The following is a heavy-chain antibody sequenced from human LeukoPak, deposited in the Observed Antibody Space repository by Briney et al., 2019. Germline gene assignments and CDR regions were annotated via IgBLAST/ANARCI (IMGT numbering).Heavy chain of an antibody. V-gene: IGHV3-53*01. CDR2: IYSNNTT. D-gene: IGHD3-22*01. Sequence: GGSLRLSCAASGFTVSSNYMTWVRQAPGKGLERVSVIYSNNTTFYADSVKGRFTISRDDSKNTLYLQMNSLRAEDTAVYYCAKGITVMMVAPGYWGQGTLVTVSS. CDR3: AKGITVMMVAPGY. J-gene: IGHJ4*02. CDR1: GFTVSSNY.